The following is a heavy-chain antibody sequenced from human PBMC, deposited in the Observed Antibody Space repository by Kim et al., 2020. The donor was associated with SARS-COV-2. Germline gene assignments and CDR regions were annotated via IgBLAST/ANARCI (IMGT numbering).Heavy chain of an antibody. D-gene: IGHD2-21*02. CDR2: IIPIFGTA. CDR1: GGTFSSYA. CDR3: ARFRAYCGGDCPQLWWFDP. V-gene: IGHV1-69*13. J-gene: IGHJ5*02. Sequence: SVKVSCKASGGTFSSYAISWVRQAPGQGLEWMGGIIPIFGTANYAQKFQGRVTITADESTSTAYMELSSLRSEDTAVYYCARFRAYCGGDCPQLWWFDPWGQGTLVTVSS.